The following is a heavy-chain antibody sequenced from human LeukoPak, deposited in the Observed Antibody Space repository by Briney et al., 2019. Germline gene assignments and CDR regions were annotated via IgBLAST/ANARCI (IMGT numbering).Heavy chain of an antibody. D-gene: IGHD3-22*01. CDR2: INPKSGGT. CDR3: ARVEMTYYYDSSGYYYDY. CDR1: GYTFTGYY. V-gene: IGHV1-2*02. J-gene: IGHJ4*02. Sequence: ASVKVSCKASGYTFTGYYMHWVRQAPGQGLEWMGWINPKSGGTNYAQKFQGRVTMTRDTSISTAYMELSRLRSDDTAVYYCARVEMTYYYDSSGYYYDYWGQGTLVTVSS.